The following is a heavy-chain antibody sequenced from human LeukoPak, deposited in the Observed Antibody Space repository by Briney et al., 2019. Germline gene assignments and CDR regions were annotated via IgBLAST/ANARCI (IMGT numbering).Heavy chain of an antibody. J-gene: IGHJ4*02. V-gene: IGHV3-23*01. D-gene: IGHD6-19*01. Sequence: GGSLRLSCAASGFTFSSYAMTWVRRAPGKGLEWVSAISGSGGSTHYADSVKGRFTISRDNSKNTLYLQMNSLRAEDTAIYYCAKDRSSSGWYYFDYWGQGTLVAVPS. CDR3: AKDRSSSGWYYFDY. CDR2: ISGSGGST. CDR1: GFTFSSYA.